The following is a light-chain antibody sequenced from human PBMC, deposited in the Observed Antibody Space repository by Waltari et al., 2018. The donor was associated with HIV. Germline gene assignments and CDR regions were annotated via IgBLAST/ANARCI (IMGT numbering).Light chain of an antibody. CDR1: QSIRSW. Sequence: DIQMTQSPSTLSASVGDRVTITCRASQSIRSWLAWYQQKPGKAPKLLIYKASSLESGVPSRFSGSGSGTEFTLTISSLQPDDFATYYCQQYNSYSIFGGGTKVEIK. CDR3: QQYNSYSI. V-gene: IGKV1-5*03. J-gene: IGKJ4*01. CDR2: KAS.